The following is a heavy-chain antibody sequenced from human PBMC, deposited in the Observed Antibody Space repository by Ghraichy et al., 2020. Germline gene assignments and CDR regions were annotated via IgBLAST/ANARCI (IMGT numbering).Heavy chain of an antibody. D-gene: IGHD1-26*01. V-gene: IGHV3-7*01. CDR1: GFTFSNYW. CDR3: AKASVGVTPFGYYYGMDV. Sequence: GGSLRLSCAVSGFTFSNYWMDWVRQAPGKGLEWVANIKQDGSEKYYVDSVKGRFTISRDNSKNTLYLQMNSLRAEDTAVYYCAKASVGVTPFGYYYGMDVWGQGTPVTVSS. CDR2: IKQDGSEK. J-gene: IGHJ6*02.